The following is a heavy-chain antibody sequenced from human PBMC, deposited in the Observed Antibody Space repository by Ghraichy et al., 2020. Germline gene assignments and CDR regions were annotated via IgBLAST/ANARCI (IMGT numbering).Heavy chain of an antibody. CDR1: GFIFSNYV. Sequence: GGSLRLSCAASGFIFSNYVMNWVRQAPGKGLEWVSSISSSSTYIYYGDSVRGRFTISGDDAKNSLYLQMGSLRAEDTAVYYWAGALDAVLVPAATVPYYYGMDVWGQGTTVTVSS. J-gene: IGHJ6*02. V-gene: IGHV3-21*01. CDR3: AGALDAVLVPAATVPYYYGMDV. D-gene: IGHD2-2*01. CDR2: ISSSSTYI.